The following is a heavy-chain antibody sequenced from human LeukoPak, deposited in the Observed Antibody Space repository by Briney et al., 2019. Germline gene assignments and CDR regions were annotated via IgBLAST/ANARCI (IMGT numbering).Heavy chain of an antibody. Sequence: ASLKVSCNASGYTFTGYYMHCVRQAPGKGLERMGWVNPNSGGTNDAQKFQGRVTMTRDTSISTDYMELSRLRSDDTDVYYCARGYCSSTSCYPFGYWGRGTLVTVSS. CDR3: ARGYCSSTSCYPFGY. V-gene: IGHV1-2*02. CDR1: GYTFTGYY. J-gene: IGHJ4*02. D-gene: IGHD2-2*01. CDR2: VNPNSGGT.